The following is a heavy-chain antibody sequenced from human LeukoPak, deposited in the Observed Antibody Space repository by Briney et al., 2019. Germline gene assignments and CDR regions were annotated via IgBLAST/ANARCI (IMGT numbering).Heavy chain of an antibody. CDR3: ARETYYYDSSGYYLYYFDY. V-gene: IGHV4-30-2*01. Sequence: SETLSLTCAVSGGSISSGGYSWSWIRQPPGKGLEWIGYIYHSGSTYYNPSLKSRVTISVDTSKNQFSLKLSSVTAADTAVYYCARETYYYDSSGYYLYYFDYWGQGTLVTVSS. CDR1: GGSISSGGYS. D-gene: IGHD3-22*01. CDR2: IYHSGST. J-gene: IGHJ4*02.